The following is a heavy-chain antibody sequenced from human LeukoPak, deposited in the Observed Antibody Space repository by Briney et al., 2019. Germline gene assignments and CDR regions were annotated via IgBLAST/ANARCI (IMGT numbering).Heavy chain of an antibody. CDR1: GYTFTNFG. Sequence: GASVKVSCKASGYTFTNFGISWVRQAPGQGLEWMGWITPYNGNTNYAQKLQGRVTLTTDTSTSTAYMELRSLRSDDTAVYYCARGGTYYYDKSGTNWFDPWGQGTLVSVSS. CDR3: ARGGTYYYDKSGTNWFDP. D-gene: IGHD3-22*01. V-gene: IGHV1-18*01. CDR2: ITPYNGNT. J-gene: IGHJ5*02.